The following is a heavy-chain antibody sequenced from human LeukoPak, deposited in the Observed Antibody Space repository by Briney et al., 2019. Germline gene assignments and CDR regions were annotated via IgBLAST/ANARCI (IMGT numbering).Heavy chain of an antibody. V-gene: IGHV5-51*01. D-gene: IGHD3-3*01. CDR3: ARVYDFWSGQNWFDP. CDR1: GYSFTSYW. CDR2: IYPDDSDT. Sequence: GESLKISCKGSGYSFTSYWIGWVRQMPGKGLEWMGIIYPDDSDTRYSPSFQGQVTISADKSISTAYLQWSSLKASDTAMYYCARVYDFWSGQNWFDPWGQGTLVTVSS. J-gene: IGHJ5*02.